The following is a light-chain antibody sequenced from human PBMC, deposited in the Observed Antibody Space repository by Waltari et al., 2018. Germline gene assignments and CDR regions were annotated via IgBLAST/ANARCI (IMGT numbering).Light chain of an antibody. CDR2: GNT. J-gene: IGLJ3*02. V-gene: IGLV1-40*01. CDR3: QSYHRSLTGSWV. Sequence: QSVLTQPPSVSGAPGQRVTLSCTGSDSNIGAGYDVHWYQQLPGTAPKLLIYGNTNRPSGVPDRFSGSKSGTSGSLAITGLQAEDEAYYYCQSYHRSLTGSWVFGGGTKLTVL. CDR1: DSNIGAGYD.